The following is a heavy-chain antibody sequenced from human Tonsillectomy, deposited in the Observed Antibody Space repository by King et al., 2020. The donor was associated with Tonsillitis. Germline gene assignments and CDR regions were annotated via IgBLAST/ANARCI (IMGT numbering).Heavy chain of an antibody. CDR3: AKIAAPYWYFDL. CDR1: GGSISSYY. Sequence: VQLQESGPGLVKPSETLSLTCTVSGGSISSYYWNWIRQPPGKGLEWMGFIYYSGSTNYNPSLKSRVTISLDTSKNQFSLKLSSVTAADTAVYYCAKIAAPYWYFDLWGRGTLVTVSS. CDR2: IYYSGST. D-gene: IGHD6-25*01. J-gene: IGHJ2*01. V-gene: IGHV4-59*01.